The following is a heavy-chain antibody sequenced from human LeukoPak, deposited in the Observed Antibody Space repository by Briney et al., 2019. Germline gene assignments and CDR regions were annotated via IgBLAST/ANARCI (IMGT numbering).Heavy chain of an antibody. V-gene: IGHV4-61*05. CDR1: GGSISSSSYY. J-gene: IGHJ5*02. Sequence: SETLSLTCTVSGGSISSSSYYWSWIRQPPGKGLEWIGYIYYSGSTNYNPSLKSRVTISVDTSKNQFSLKLSSVTAADTAVYYCARGMVYAMSNWFDPWGQGTLVTVSS. CDR3: ARGMVYAMSNWFDP. CDR2: IYYSGST. D-gene: IGHD2-8*01.